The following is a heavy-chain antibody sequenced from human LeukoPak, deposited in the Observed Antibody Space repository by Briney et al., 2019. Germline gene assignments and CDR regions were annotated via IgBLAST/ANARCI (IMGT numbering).Heavy chain of an antibody. CDR3: AREYCSGGSCYFSMDV. CDR2: IKQDGSEK. CDR1: GFTFSSYW. V-gene: IGHV3-7*01. Sequence: GGSLRLSCAASGFTFSSYWMSWVRQAPGKGLEWVANIKQDGSEKYYVDSVKGRFTISRDNAKDSLYLQMNSLRAEDTAVYYCAREYCSGGSCYFSMDVRGQGTTVTVSS. J-gene: IGHJ6*02. D-gene: IGHD2-15*01.